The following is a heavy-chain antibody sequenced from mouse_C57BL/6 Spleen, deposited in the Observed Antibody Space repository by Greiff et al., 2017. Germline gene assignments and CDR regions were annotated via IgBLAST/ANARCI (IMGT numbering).Heavy chain of an antibody. D-gene: IGHD1-1*01. V-gene: IGHV2-5*01. J-gene: IGHJ1*03. CDR2: IWRGGST. Sequence: VQLQQSGPGLVQPSQSLSITCTVSGFSLTSYGVHWVRQSPGQGLEWLGVIWRGGSTDYTAAFMSRLSITKDNSKSQVFFKMNSLQADDTAIYYCAKKAHYYGSSPWYFDVWGTGTTVTVSS. CDR1: GFSLTSYG. CDR3: AKKAHYYGSSPWYFDV.